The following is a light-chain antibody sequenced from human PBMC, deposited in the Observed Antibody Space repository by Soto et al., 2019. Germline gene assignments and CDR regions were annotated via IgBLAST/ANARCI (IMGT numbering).Light chain of an antibody. Sequence: QLVLTQSPSASASLGASVKLTCTLSSGHIGYTIAWHQQQPEKGPRYLMKLNSDGSHRKGDGIPDRFSGSTSGAERYLLISSLQSEDEADYYCQTWGTGYVVFGGGTKLTVL. CDR1: SGHIGYT. CDR3: QTWGTGYVV. V-gene: IGLV4-69*01. J-gene: IGLJ2*01. CDR2: LNSDGSH.